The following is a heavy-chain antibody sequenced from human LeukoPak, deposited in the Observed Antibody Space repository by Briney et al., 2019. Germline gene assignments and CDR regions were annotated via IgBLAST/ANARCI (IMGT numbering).Heavy chain of an antibody. Sequence: QSGGSLRLSCAASGFSFSSYSMNWVRQAPGKGLECVSYISSSGTTTYYADSVKGRFTISRDNAKNSLYLQMNSLRAEDTAVYYCARRRLGDYWSQGTLVTVSS. V-gene: IGHV3-48*01. CDR2: ISSSGTTT. D-gene: IGHD3-22*01. CDR3: ARRRLGDY. CDR1: GFSFSSYS. J-gene: IGHJ4*02.